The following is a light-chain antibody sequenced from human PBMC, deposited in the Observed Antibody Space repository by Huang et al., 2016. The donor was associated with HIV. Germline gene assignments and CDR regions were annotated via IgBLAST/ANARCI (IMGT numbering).Light chain of an antibody. V-gene: IGKV4-1*01. CDR1: QSLLYNLNSKNY. J-gene: IGKJ4*01. CDR3: QQDYRNPQT. CDR2: WSA. Sequence: DIVMTQSPDSLPISPGKRDTINCKSSQSLLYNLNSKNYLAWFQKRPGHTHKLLIHWSASSQCRSPQRCSASGSGTDFTLTIDNLQTEDVAIYYCQQDYRNPQTFGRGTAVEI.